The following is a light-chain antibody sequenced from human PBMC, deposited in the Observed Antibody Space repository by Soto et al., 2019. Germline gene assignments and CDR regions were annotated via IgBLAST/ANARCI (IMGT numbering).Light chain of an antibody. CDR1: LSVSSSY. V-gene: IGKV3-20*01. J-gene: IGKJ1*01. CDR2: GAS. Sequence: EIVLTQSPGTLSLSPGEIATLSCRASLSVSSSYLAWYQQKPGQAPRLLIYGASSRATGIPDRFSGSGSGTDFTLTISRLEPEDFAVYYCQQYGSSPTTVGQGAKVEIK. CDR3: QQYGSSPTT.